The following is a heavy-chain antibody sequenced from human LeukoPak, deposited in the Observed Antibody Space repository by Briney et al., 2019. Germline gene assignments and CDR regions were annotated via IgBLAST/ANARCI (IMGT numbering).Heavy chain of an antibody. CDR3: ARGGFCSGGSCYSARNWFDP. D-gene: IGHD2-15*01. J-gene: IGHJ5*02. Sequence: SETLSLTCAVYGGSFSGYLWSWIRQPPGKGLEWIGEINHSGNTNYNPSLKSRVTISVDTSKNQFSLKLGSVTAADTAVYYCARGGFCSGGSCYSARNWFDPWGQGTLVTVSS. CDR1: GGSFSGYL. V-gene: IGHV4-34*01. CDR2: INHSGNT.